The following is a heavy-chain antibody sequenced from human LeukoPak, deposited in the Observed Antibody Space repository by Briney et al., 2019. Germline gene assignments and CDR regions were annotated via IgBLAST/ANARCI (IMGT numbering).Heavy chain of an antibody. D-gene: IGHD3-10*01. Sequence: PSETLSLTCTVSGGSTSSSSYYWGWIRQPPGKGLEWIGSIYYSGSTYYNPSLKSRVTISVDTSKNQFSLKLSSVTAADTAVYYCARDFGYGSGSLSVANWGQGTLVTVSS. CDR3: ARDFGYGSGSLSVAN. J-gene: IGHJ4*02. V-gene: IGHV4-39*07. CDR2: IYYSGST. CDR1: GGSTSSSSYY.